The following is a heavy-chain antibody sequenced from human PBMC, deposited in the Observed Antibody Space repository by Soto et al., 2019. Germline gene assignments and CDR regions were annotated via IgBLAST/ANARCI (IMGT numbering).Heavy chain of an antibody. CDR3: ARVKGILTGYSFDY. CDR2: INPNSGGT. D-gene: IGHD3-9*01. CDR1: GYTFTGYY. J-gene: IGHJ4*02. Sequence: ASVKVSCKASGYTFTGYYMHWVRQAPGQGLEWMGWINPNSGGTNYAQKFQGRVTMTRDTSISTAYMELSRLRSDDTAVYYCARVKGILTGYSFDYWGQGTLVTVSS. V-gene: IGHV1-2*02.